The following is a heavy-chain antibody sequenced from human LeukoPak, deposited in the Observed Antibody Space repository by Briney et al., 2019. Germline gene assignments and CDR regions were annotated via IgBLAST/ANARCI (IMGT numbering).Heavy chain of an antibody. V-gene: IGHV1-18*01. CDR1: GYTFSSSG. Sequence: ASVKVSCKASGYTFSSSGISWVRQAPGQGLEWMGWISPYNDDTRYEQTLQGRVTMTTDTSTSTVYMELRSLRSDDTAVYYCAGSGSGYNPIDFWGQGTRVTVSS. CDR3: AGSGSGYNPIDF. CDR2: ISPYNDDT. D-gene: IGHD5-12*01. J-gene: IGHJ4*02.